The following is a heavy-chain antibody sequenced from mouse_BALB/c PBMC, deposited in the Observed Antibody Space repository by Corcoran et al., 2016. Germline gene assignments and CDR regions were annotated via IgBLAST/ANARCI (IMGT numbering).Heavy chain of an antibody. CDR3: ARWYSTYKDYFDY. D-gene: IGHD2-5*01. CDR2: INTYTGES. Sequence: QIQLVQSGPELKKPGETVKISCKASGYTFTNYGMNWVKQAPGKGLKWMGWINTYTGESTYVDDFKGRFAFSLETSASTAYLQINNLQNEDTATYFCARWYSTYKDYFDYWGQGTTLTVSS. J-gene: IGHJ2*01. CDR1: GYTFTNYG. V-gene: IGHV9-3-1*01.